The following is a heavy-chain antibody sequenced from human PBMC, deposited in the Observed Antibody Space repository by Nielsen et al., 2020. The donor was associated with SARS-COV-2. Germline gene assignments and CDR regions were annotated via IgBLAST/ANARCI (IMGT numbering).Heavy chain of an antibody. J-gene: IGHJ4*02. CDR1: GYTFIGYY. D-gene: IGHD6-19*01. CDR3: ARDFRGWAGEGFDY. V-gene: IGHV1-2*06. CDR2: INPNSGGT. Sequence: ASVKVSCKASGYTFIGYYIHWVRHAPGQGLEWMGRINPNSGGTNYAQKFQGRVTMTRDTSIGTVYMELSRLISDDTAVYYCARDFRGWAGEGFDYWGQGTLVTVSS.